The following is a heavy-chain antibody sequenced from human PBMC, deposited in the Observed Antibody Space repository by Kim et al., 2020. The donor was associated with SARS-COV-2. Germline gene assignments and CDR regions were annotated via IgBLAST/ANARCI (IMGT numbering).Heavy chain of an antibody. CDR1: GGSISSYY. CDR2: IYYSGST. J-gene: IGHJ6*02. CDR3: ARHGKVYYGMDV. V-gene: IGHV4-59*08. Sequence: SETLSLTCTVSGGSISSYYWSWIRQPPGKGLEWIGYIYYSGSTNYNPSLKSRVTISVDTSKNQFSLKLSSVTAADTAVYYCARHGKVYYGMDVWGQGTTVTVSS.